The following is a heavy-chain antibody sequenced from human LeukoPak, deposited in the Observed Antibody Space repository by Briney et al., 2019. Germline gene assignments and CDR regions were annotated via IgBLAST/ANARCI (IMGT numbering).Heavy chain of an antibody. Sequence: GSLRLSCAASGFTFSSYWMSWVRQAPGKGLEWIGYIYYSGSTYYNPSLKSRVTISVDTSKNQFSLKLSSVTAADTAVYYCTRDGYRAPFDYWGQGTLVTVSS. CDR3: TRDGYRAPFDY. J-gene: IGHJ4*02. V-gene: IGHV4-59*12. CDR1: GFTFSSYW. CDR2: IYYSGST. D-gene: IGHD5-18*01.